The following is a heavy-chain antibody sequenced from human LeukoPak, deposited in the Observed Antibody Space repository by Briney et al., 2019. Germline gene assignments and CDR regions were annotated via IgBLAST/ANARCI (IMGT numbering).Heavy chain of an antibody. J-gene: IGHJ6*03. V-gene: IGHV3-30-3*01. Sequence: PGKTLRLSCAASGFTFRSYAIHWVRQAPGKGLEWITFISYDGAVKYYADSVKGRFTISRDSSKNTLYLQMSSLRAEDTAIYYCAKDPPYSSSLPHYFYYMDVWGKGTTVTVSS. CDR1: GFTFRSYA. D-gene: IGHD6-6*01. CDR2: ISYDGAVK. CDR3: AKDPPYSSSLPHYFYYMDV.